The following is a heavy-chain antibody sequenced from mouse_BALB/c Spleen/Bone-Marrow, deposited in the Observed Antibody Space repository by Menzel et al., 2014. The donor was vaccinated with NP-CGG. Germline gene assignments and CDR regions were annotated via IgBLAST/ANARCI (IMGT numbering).Heavy chain of an antibody. D-gene: IGHD2-1*01. CDR1: GFTFNSYG. J-gene: IGHJ2*01. Sequence: VQLKESGGGLVKSGGSLKLSCAASGFTFNSYGMSWVRQTPEKRLEWVAYISNGGGSTYYPDTVKGRFTISRDNAKNTLYLQMSSLKSEDTAMYYCARQIYFPYFDYWGQGTTLTVSS. CDR3: ARQIYFPYFDY. V-gene: IGHV5-12-2*01. CDR2: ISNGGGST.